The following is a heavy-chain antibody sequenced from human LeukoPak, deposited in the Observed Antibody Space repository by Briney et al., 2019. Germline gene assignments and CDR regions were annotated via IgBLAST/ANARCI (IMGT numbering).Heavy chain of an antibody. Sequence: KSSETLSLTCTVSGGSISSSSYYWGWIRQPPGQGLEWIGSIYYSGSTYYNPSLKSRVTISVDTSKNQFSLKLSSVTAADTAVYYCAMTGFYYGDYVSDYWGQGTLVTVSS. D-gene: IGHD4-17*01. CDR2: IYYSGST. CDR1: GGSISSSSYY. CDR3: AMTGFYYGDYVSDY. V-gene: IGHV4-39*01. J-gene: IGHJ4*02.